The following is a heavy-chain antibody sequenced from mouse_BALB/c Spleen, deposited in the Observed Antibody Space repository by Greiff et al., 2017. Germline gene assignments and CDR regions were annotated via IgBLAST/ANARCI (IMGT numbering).Heavy chain of an antibody. J-gene: IGHJ4*01. D-gene: IGHD2-1*01. CDR2: ISYSGST. Sequence: QSGPGLVKPSQSLSLTCTVTGYSITSDYAWNWIRQFPGNKLEWMGYISYSGSTSYNPSLKSRISVTRDTSKNQFFLQLNSVTTEDTATYYCARGHYGNSYYAMDYWGQGTSVTVSS. CDR1: GYSITSDYA. CDR3: ARGHYGNSYYAMDY. V-gene: IGHV3-2*02.